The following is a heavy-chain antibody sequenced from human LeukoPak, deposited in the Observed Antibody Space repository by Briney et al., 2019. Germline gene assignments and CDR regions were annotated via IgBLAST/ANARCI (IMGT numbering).Heavy chain of an antibody. Sequence: RGSLRLSCAASGFTFSSDAMCWVRQAPRTGLEWVSAISGSGGGTYYADSVKGRVTISRDTTTNTRYLQMNSLRADVTAVYYCAKDHVYYYDSSGAFDIWGQGTMVTVSS. D-gene: IGHD3-22*01. J-gene: IGHJ3*02. CDR2: ISGSGGGT. V-gene: IGHV3-23*01. CDR3: AKDHVYYYDSSGAFDI. CDR1: GFTFSSDA.